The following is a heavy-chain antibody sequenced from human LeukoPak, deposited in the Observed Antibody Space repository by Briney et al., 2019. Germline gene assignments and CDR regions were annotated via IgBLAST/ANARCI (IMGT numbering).Heavy chain of an antibody. V-gene: IGHV4-34*01. CDR3: ARGKLGYCSGGSCSRRYYYYMDV. CDR2: INHSGST. D-gene: IGHD2-15*01. J-gene: IGHJ6*03. Sequence: SETLSLTCAVYGGSFSGYYWSWIRQPPGKGLERIGEINHSGSTNYNPSLKSRVTISVDTSKNQFSLKLSSVTAADTAVYYCARGKLGYCSGGSCSRRYYYYMDVWGKGTTVTVSS. CDR1: GGSFSGYY.